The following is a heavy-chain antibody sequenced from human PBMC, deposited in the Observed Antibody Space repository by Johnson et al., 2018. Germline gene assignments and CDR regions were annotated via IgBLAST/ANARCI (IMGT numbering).Heavy chain of an antibody. D-gene: IGHD3-10*01. CDR3: TRRRRGDRENDY. J-gene: IGHJ4*02. V-gene: IGHV3-73*02. Sequence: EVQLVETGGGLVQXGGSLKLXCAATGFTFSDSAMHWVRQASGKGLEWVGRIRSKADGYTTEYAAPVKGRFAISGDDSKNSLYLQMNSLKSEEPAVYYCTRRRRGDRENDYWGRGTLVTVSS. CDR2: IRSKADGYTT. CDR1: GFTFSDSA.